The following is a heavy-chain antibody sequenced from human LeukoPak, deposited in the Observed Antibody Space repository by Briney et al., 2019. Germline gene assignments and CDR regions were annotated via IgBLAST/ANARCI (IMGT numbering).Heavy chain of an antibody. V-gene: IGHV3-30*18. CDR2: ISYDGSNK. D-gene: IGHD2-2*01. Sequence: GGSLRLSCAASGFTFSSYGMHWVRQAPGKGLEWVAVISYDGSNKYYAGSVKGRFTISRDNSKNTLYLQMNSLRAEDTAVYYCAKDMGYCSSTSCPLDYWGQGTLVTVSS. J-gene: IGHJ4*02. CDR3: AKDMGYCSSTSCPLDY. CDR1: GFTFSSYG.